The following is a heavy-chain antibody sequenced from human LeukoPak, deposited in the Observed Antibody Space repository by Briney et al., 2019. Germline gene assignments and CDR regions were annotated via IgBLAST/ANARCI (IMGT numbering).Heavy chain of an antibody. Sequence: SVKVSCKASGGTFSSYAISWVRQVPGQGLEWMGRIIPIFGTANYAQKFQGRVTITTDESTSTAYMELSSLRSEDTAVYYCARDGVVVVPAAPYNRFDPWGQGTLVTVSS. CDR3: ARDGVVVVPAAPYNRFDP. CDR1: GGTFSSYA. V-gene: IGHV1-69*05. J-gene: IGHJ5*02. D-gene: IGHD2-2*01. CDR2: IIPIFGTA.